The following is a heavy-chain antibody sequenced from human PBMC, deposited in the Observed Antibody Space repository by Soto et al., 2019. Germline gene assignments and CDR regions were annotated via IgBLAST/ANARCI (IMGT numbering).Heavy chain of an antibody. D-gene: IGHD6-19*01. CDR2: INHSGST. J-gene: IGHJ4*02. Sequence: PSETLSLTCAVYGGSFSGYYWSWIRQPPGKGLEWIGEINHSGSTNYNPSLKSRVTISVGTSKNQFSLKLSSVTAADTAVYYCQCIAVAGTGYFDYWGQGTLVTVSS. CDR3: QCIAVAGTGYFDY. V-gene: IGHV4-34*01. CDR1: GGSFSGYY.